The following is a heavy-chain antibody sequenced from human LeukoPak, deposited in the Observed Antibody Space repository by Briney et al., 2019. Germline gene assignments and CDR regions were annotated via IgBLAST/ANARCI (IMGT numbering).Heavy chain of an antibody. CDR3: AKDFGYSSSPNYFDY. J-gene: IGHJ4*02. CDR1: GFTFSNYW. D-gene: IGHD6-6*01. V-gene: IGHV3-7*01. Sequence: GGSLRLSCEGSGFTFSNYWMGWVRQAPGKGLQWVANIKTDGSEKYYVDSVKGRFTISRDNAKNSLYLQMNSLRAEDTAVYYCAKDFGYSSSPNYFDYWGQGTLVTVSS. CDR2: IKTDGSEK.